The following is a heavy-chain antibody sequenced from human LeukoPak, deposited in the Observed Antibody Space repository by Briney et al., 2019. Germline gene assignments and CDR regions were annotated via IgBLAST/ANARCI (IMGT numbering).Heavy chain of an antibody. J-gene: IGHJ6*02. Sequence: PGGSLRLSCAASGFTFSSYSMNWVRQAPGKGLEWVSSISNSSSYIYYADSVKGRFTISRDNAKNSLYLQMNSLRAEDTAVYYCARVRCGILTVSVNYGMDVWGQGTTVTVSS. V-gene: IGHV3-21*01. D-gene: IGHD3-9*01. CDR3: ARVRCGILTVSVNYGMDV. CDR1: GFTFSSYS. CDR2: ISNSSSYI.